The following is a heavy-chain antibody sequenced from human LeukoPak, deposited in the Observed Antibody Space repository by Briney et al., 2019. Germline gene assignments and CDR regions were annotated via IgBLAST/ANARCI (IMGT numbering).Heavy chain of an antibody. CDR1: GGSFSGYY. J-gene: IGHJ6*02. Sequence: SETLSLTCADYGGSFSGYYWSWIRQPPGKGLEWIGEINHSGSTNYNPSLKSRVTISVDTSKNQFSLKLSSVTAADTAVYYCARVFYYYYGMDVWGQGTTVTVPS. CDR2: INHSGST. CDR3: ARVFYYYYGMDV. V-gene: IGHV4-34*01.